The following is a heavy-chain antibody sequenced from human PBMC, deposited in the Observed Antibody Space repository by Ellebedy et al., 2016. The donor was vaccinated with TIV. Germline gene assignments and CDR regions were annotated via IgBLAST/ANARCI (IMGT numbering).Heavy chain of an antibody. CDR3: AKLGHRATPDDS. CDR1: AYSFINYW. J-gene: IGHJ4*02. V-gene: IGHV5-51*01. D-gene: IGHD1-14*01. Sequence: GESLKISCQGSAYSFINYWIVWVRQMPGRGLEWMGIIYLSDSDTRYSPSFQGQVTISADRSVTTAYLHFNSLKPSDTAVYYCAKLGHRATPDDSWGQGTLVTVSS. CDR2: IYLSDSDT.